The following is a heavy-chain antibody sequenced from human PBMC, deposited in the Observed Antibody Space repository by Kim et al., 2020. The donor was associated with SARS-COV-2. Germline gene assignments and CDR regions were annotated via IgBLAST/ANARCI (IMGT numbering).Heavy chain of an antibody. V-gene: IGHV1-2*02. CDR1: GYTFTGYY. CDR2: INPNTGGT. D-gene: IGHD2-2*01. CDR3: SRDMLAY. J-gene: IGHJ4*02. Sequence: ASVKVSCKASGYTFTGYYVHWVRQAPGQGPEWMGWINPNTGGTKYAQKFQDRMTMTRDTSISTLYMELTSLTSDDTAVYYCSRDMLAYWGQGTLITVSS.